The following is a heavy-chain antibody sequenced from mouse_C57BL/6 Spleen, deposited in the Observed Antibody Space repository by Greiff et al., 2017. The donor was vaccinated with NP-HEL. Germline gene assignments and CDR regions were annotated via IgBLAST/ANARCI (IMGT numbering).Heavy chain of an antibody. CDR3: ATDGYYGYAMDY. J-gene: IGHJ4*01. V-gene: IGHV5-17*01. Sequence: EVHLVESGGGLVKPGGSLKLSCAASGFTFSDYGMHWVRQAPEKGLEWVAYISSGSSTIYYADTVKGRFTISRDNAKNTLFLQMTSLRSEDTAMYYCATDGYYGYAMDYWGQGTSVTVSS. D-gene: IGHD2-3*01. CDR2: ISSGSSTI. CDR1: GFTFSDYG.